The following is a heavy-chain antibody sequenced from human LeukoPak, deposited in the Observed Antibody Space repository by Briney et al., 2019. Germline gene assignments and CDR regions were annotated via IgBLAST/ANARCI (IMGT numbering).Heavy chain of an antibody. Sequence: GGSLRLSCAASGFTFSSYGMHWVRQAPGKGLEWVAVIWYDGSNKYYADSVKGRFTISRDKSKNTLYLQMNSLRAEDTAVYYCAREASSSWYTVRPKRPNYFDYWGQGTLVTVSS. V-gene: IGHV3-33*01. CDR3: AREASSSWYTVRPKRPNYFDY. D-gene: IGHD6-13*01. CDR2: IWYDGSNK. J-gene: IGHJ4*02. CDR1: GFTFSSYG.